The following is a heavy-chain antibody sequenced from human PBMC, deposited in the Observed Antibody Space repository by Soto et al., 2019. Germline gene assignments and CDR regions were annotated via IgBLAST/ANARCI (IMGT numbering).Heavy chain of an antibody. D-gene: IGHD1-1*01. Sequence: TVTVPGPASGATCMGSAFSWVRQTNGQGLEWMGGITPTLGTTNYAQHLQGRVTITADESTGTSFMELTSLTSADTAVYYCARGFTTGATREVLDYWGHGTLVTVSS. V-gene: IGHV1-69*13. J-gene: IGHJ4*01. CDR2: ITPTLGTT. CDR3: ARGFTTGATREVLDY. CDR1: GATCMGSA.